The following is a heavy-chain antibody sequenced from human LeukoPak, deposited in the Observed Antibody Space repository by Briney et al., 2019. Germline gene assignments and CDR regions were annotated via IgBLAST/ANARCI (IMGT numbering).Heavy chain of an antibody. V-gene: IGHV3-48*01. Sequence: GGSLRLSCAASGFTFSSYSMNWVRQAPGKGLEWVSYISSSSSTIYYADSVKGRFTISGDNAKNSLYLQMNSLRAEDTAVYYCARGRNRDTAMSDFGYWGQGTLVTVSS. CDR2: ISSSSSTI. CDR1: GFTFSSYS. CDR3: ARGRNRDTAMSDFGY. J-gene: IGHJ4*02. D-gene: IGHD5-18*01.